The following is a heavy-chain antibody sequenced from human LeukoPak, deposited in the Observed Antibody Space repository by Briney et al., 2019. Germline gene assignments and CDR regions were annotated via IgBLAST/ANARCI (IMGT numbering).Heavy chain of an antibody. J-gene: IGHJ4*02. CDR1: GFTFSSYS. Sequence: PGGSLRLSCAASGFTFSSYSMNWVRQAPGKGLEWVSYISSSSSTIYYADSVKGRFTISRDNSKNTLYLQMDSLRVEDTAVYYCAARAVAGTGGFLSYLDYWGQGTLVTVSS. CDR2: ISSSSSTI. D-gene: IGHD6-19*01. V-gene: IGHV3-48*01. CDR3: AARAVAGTGGFLSYLDY.